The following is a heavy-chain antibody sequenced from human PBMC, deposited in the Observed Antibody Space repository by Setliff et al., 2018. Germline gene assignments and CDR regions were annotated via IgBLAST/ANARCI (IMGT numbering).Heavy chain of an antibody. V-gene: IGHV3-7*01. Sequence: PGGSLRLSCAASGFTFNFFWMSWVRQVPGKGLEWVANINQDGSTPFYVDSVKGRFTISRDNAKNSLSLQMNNLRTEDTAVYYCSRRLEGWGQGTTVTVSS. CDR3: SRRLEG. CDR1: GFTFNFFW. CDR2: INQDGSTP. J-gene: IGHJ6*02.